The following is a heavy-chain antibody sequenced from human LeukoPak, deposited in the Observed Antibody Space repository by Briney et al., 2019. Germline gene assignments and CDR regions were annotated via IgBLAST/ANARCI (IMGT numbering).Heavy chain of an antibody. Sequence: ASVKVSCKASGYTFTGYYMHWERQAPGQGLEWMGWINPNSGGTNYAQKFQGRVTMTRDTSISTAYMELSRLRSDDTAVYYCARGDAATSPFDYWGQGTLVTVSS. J-gene: IGHJ4*02. CDR2: INPNSGGT. CDR3: ARGDAATSPFDY. D-gene: IGHD2-15*01. V-gene: IGHV1-2*02. CDR1: GYTFTGYY.